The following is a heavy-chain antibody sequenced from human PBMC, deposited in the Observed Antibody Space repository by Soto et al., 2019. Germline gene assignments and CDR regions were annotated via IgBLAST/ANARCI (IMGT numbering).Heavy chain of an antibody. CDR2: IIPVLAST. D-gene: IGHD7-27*01. V-gene: IGHV1-69*13. CDR1: AGTFPHYG. Sequence: SVKVSCKASAGTFPHYGLSWVRQAPGQGLEWIGGIIPVLASTTYAQNFQGRVSIIADASTNTVYMELGSLRSDDTAVYYCACNWGNSLKNWLDPWAQGTLVTVSS. CDR3: ACNWGNSLKNWLDP. J-gene: IGHJ5*02.